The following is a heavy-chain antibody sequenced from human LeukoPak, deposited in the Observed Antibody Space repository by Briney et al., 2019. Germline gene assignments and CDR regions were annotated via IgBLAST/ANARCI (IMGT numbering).Heavy chain of an antibody. CDR2: IKQDGSEK. J-gene: IGHJ4*02. CDR3: ARGYGDSIHFDY. V-gene: IGHV3-7*04. Sequence: GGSLRLSCAASGLTFSRSWRNWVRQAPGKGLEWVANIKQDGSEKYYVDSVKGRFTISRDNAKNSLYLQMNSLRAEDTAVYYCARGYGDSIHFDYWGQGTLVTVSS. CDR1: GLTFSRSW. D-gene: IGHD4-17*01.